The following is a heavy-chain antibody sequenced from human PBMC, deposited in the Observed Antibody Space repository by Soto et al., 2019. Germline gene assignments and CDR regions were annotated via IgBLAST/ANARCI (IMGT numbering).Heavy chain of an antibody. V-gene: IGHV3-48*01. CDR3: VRTIQPGTTTHFDY. D-gene: IGHD1-1*01. Sequence: PGGSLRLSCEASGFTISECSMNWVRQAPGKGLEWLAYITIRTGNVLYADSVRGRFTISADNAENSVILQMNSLKTEVTAVYHCVRTIQPGTTTHFDYWGQGTLVTVSS. CDR2: ITIRTGNV. CDR1: GFTISECS. J-gene: IGHJ4*02.